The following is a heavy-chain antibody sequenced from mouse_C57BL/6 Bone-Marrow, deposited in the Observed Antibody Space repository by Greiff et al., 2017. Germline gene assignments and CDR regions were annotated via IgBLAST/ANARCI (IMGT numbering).Heavy chain of an antibody. CDR3: ARSSNWDPHWYFDV. Sequence: DVKLVESGGGLVQPGESLKLSCESNEYEFPSHDMSWVRKTPEQRLELVAAINSDGGSTYYPDTMERRFIISRDNTKKTLYLQMSSLRTEDTALYYCARSSNWDPHWYFDVWGTGTTVTVSS. D-gene: IGHD4-1*01. J-gene: IGHJ1*03. V-gene: IGHV5-2*01. CDR1: EYEFPSHD. CDR2: INSDGGST.